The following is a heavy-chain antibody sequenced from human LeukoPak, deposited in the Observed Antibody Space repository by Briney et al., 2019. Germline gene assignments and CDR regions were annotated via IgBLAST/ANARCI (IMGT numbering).Heavy chain of an antibody. J-gene: IGHJ6*02. CDR3: ARQKWEQQGRDYYFNGLDV. CDR1: IGSISSSKW. D-gene: IGHD1/OR15-1a*01. CDR2: IYLYGTT. V-gene: IGHV4-4*02. Sequence: SETLSLTCSVSIGSISSSKWWSWVRQSPVKGLEWIGEIYLYGTTNYNPSFTSRVTMSVDRSRNQFSLRLTSVTAADTAVYYCARQKWEQQGRDYYFNGLDVWGPGTTVIVSS.